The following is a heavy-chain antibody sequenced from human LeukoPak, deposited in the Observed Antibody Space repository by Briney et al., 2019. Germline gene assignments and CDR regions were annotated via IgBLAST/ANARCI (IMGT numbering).Heavy chain of an antibody. J-gene: IGHJ4*02. CDR2: IYYSGST. Sequence: SETLSLTCTVSGGSISSSSYYWGWIRQPPGKGLEWIGSIYYSGSTYYNPSLKSRVTISVDTSKNQFSLKLSSVTAADTALYYCAKGVAAQNTGIVTIDYWGQGTLVTVSS. V-gene: IGHV4-39*07. CDR1: GGSISSSSYY. D-gene: IGHD1-26*01. CDR3: AKGVAAQNTGIVTIDY.